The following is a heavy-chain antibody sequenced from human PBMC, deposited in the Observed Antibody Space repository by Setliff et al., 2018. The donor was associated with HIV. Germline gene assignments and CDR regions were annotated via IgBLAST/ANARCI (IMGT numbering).Heavy chain of an antibody. CDR1: GYTFTSYG. V-gene: IGHV1-2*02. J-gene: IGHJ6*02. D-gene: IGHD2-15*01. Sequence: GASVKVSCKASGYTFTSYGISWVRQAPGQGLEWMGWINPKSDGTTYAQKFQGRVTMTRDTSIRTAYMEVSRLRSDDTAVYYCAKTLPTLYPPHDYYFAMDVWGQGTTVTVSS. CDR3: AKTLPTLYPPHDYYFAMDV. CDR2: INPKSDGT.